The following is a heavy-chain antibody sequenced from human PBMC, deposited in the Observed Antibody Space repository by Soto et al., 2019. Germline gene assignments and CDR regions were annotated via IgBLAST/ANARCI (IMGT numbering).Heavy chain of an antibody. CDR2: IGGSGGAT. CDR1: GFTFSSYA. CDR3: AKGGSGIYSSLDS. Sequence: EVHLLESGGGLVQPGGSLRLSCAASGFTFSSYAMNWVRQAPGKGLEWVSGIGGSGGATYYADSVKGRFTISRDNSKSMLYLQMSSLRAEDTAVYYCAKGGSGIYSSLDSWGQGTLVTVSS. V-gene: IGHV3-23*01. J-gene: IGHJ4*02. D-gene: IGHD1-26*01.